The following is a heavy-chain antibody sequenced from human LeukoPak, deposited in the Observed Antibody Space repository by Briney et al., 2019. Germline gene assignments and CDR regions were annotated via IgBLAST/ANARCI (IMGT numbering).Heavy chain of an antibody. CDR3: AKGGYDYVEVAYFDF. CDR2: IIASSGST. Sequence: GSLRLSCTASGFSFYNNAMGWVRPAPGEGLEWVSIIIASSGSTFYADSVKGRFTISRDNSKNTLYLQMNSLSVEDTAVYYCAKGGYDYVEVAYFDFWGQGALVTVSS. D-gene: IGHD5-12*01. V-gene: IGHV3-23*01. J-gene: IGHJ4*02. CDR1: GFSFYNNA.